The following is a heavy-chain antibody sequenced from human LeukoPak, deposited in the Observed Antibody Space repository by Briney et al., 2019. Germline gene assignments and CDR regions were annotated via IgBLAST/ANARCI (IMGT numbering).Heavy chain of an antibody. CDR1: GFTFGKYW. D-gene: IGHD2-15*01. V-gene: IGHV3-7*01. CDR2: IEQDGSEE. Sequence: GGSLRLSCVASGFTFGKYWMAWVRQAPGKGLEWLANIEQDGSEEYYLDSVRGRFTVSRDNAKNTLYLQMNSLRAEDTAVYYCARAFGYCGGGSCYRGLGAFDIWGQGTMVTVSS. J-gene: IGHJ3*02. CDR3: ARAFGYCGGGSCYRGLGAFDI.